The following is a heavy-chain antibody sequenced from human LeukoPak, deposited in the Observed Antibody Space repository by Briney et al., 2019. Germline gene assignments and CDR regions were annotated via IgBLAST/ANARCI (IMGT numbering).Heavy chain of an antibody. CDR3: ARARYCSSTSCYAGGYYYYGMDV. Sequence: GGSLRLSCAASGFTFSSYGMHWVRQAPGKGLEWVAVIWYDGSNKYYADSVKGRFTISRDNSKNTLYLQMNSLRAEDTAVYYCARARYCSSTSCYAGGYYYYGMDVWGQGTAVTVSS. CDR1: GFTFSSYG. CDR2: IWYDGSNK. V-gene: IGHV3-33*01. J-gene: IGHJ6*02. D-gene: IGHD2-2*01.